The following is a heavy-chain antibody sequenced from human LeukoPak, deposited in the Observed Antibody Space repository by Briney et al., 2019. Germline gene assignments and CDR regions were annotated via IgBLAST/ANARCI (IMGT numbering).Heavy chain of an antibody. CDR2: ISGSGGST. CDR3: AQGWEWDSNGWYYFDY. Sequence: PGGSLRLSCAASGFTFSSYGMSWVRQAPGKGLEWVSAISGSGGSTYYADSVKGRFTISRDNSKNTLYLQMNSLRAEDTALYYCAQGWEWDSNGWYYFDYWGQGTLVTVSS. J-gene: IGHJ4*02. D-gene: IGHD6-19*01. CDR1: GFTFSSYG. V-gene: IGHV3-23*01.